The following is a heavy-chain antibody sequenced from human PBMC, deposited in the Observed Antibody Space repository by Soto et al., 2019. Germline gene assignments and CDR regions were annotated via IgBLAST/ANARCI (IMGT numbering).Heavy chain of an antibody. J-gene: IGHJ4*02. CDR2: VYHSGTT. D-gene: IGHD6-19*01. Sequence: QVQLQESGPGLVKPSGTLSLTCAVSGGSIGDNWWSWVRPPPGQGLECIGEVYHSGTTYYNPSLKSRVTISLDKAASQISLTLSSVTAAVKAVYYFARHVAVARTRGFDSWVQGTLVTVSS. CDR3: ARHVAVARTRGFDS. V-gene: IGHV4-4*02. CDR1: GGSIGDNW.